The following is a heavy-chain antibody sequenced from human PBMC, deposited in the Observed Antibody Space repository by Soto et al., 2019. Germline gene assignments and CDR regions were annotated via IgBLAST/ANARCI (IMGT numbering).Heavy chain of an antibody. D-gene: IGHD3-3*01. J-gene: IGHJ4*02. CDR2: IYYSGST. Sequence: SETLSLTCTVSGGSISSYYWSWIRQPPGKGLEWIGYIYYSGSTNYNPSLKSRVTISVDTSKNQFSLKLSSVAAADTAVYYCARVGFWSGYRHFDYWGQGTLVTVSS. CDR1: GGSISSYY. V-gene: IGHV4-59*01. CDR3: ARVGFWSGYRHFDY.